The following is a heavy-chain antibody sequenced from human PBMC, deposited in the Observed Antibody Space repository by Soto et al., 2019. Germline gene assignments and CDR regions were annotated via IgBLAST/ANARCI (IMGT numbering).Heavy chain of an antibody. J-gene: IGHJ6*03. CDR1: GFTFSNYA. CDR2: ISGGGATT. CDR3: SKHGPVKPEPPFYYYMDV. Sequence: GGSLRLSCAASGFTFSNYAISWVRQAPGKGLEWVSAISGGGATTYYADSVKGRFTISRDNSRNTLYLQMNSLRAEDTAVYYCSKHGPVKPEPPFYYYMDVWGKGTTVTVSS. D-gene: IGHD2-2*01. V-gene: IGHV3-23*01.